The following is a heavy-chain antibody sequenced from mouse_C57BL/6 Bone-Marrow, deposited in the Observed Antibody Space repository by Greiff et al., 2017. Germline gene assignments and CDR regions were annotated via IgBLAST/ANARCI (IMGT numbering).Heavy chain of an antibody. Sequence: DVHLVESGGDLVKPGGSLKLSCAASGFTFSSYGMSWVRQTPDKRLEWVATISSGGSYTYYPDSVKGRFTISRDNAENTLYLQMSSLKSEDTAMYYCARLGWVKSNYYAMDYWGQGTSVTVSS. V-gene: IGHV5-6*01. CDR2: ISSGGSYT. CDR1: GFTFSSYG. J-gene: IGHJ4*01. D-gene: IGHD2-5*01. CDR3: ARLGWVKSNYYAMDY.